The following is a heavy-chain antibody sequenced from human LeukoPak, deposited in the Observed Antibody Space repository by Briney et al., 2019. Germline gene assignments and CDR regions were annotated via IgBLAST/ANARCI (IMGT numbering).Heavy chain of an antibody. V-gene: IGHV3-30*02. CDR3: SKGSYSGDSSPTGDDY. J-gene: IGHJ4*02. Sequence: GGSLRLSCAASGFTFSSYGLHWVRQAPGRGLEWVAFIRYDGNNKYYADSVKGRFTISRDNSKNTLWLHMTSLRAEDTAIYYWSKGSYSGDSSPTGDDYWGQGTLVTVSS. CDR2: IRYDGNNK. CDR1: GFTFSSYG. D-gene: IGHD3-10*01.